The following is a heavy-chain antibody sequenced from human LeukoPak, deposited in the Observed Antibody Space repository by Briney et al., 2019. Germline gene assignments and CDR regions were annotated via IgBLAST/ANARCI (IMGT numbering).Heavy chain of an antibody. CDR3: ARLPQGYCSGGSCDY. CDR1: GGSIYTSTY. Sequence: SETLSLTCTVSGGSIYTSTYWGWIRQPPGKGLEWIGSMFYSGSTFYNPSLKSRVTTSVDTSKNQFSLNLSSVTAADTAVYYCARLPQGYCSGGSCDYWGQGTLVTVSS. D-gene: IGHD2-15*01. CDR2: MFYSGST. J-gene: IGHJ4*02. V-gene: IGHV4-39*01.